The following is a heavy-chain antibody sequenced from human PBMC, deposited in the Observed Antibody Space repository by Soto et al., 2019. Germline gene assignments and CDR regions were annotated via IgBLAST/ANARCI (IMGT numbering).Heavy chain of an antibody. CDR2: IYWDDDK. CDR1: GFSLSSPAVD. Sequence: QITLKESGPTLVKPTQTLTLTCTFSGFSLSSPAVDVNWIRQPPGKALEWLALIYWDDDKQYSPSLRSRLTITKDTSKHQVVLTVTNVGPVDTATYYCAHGSGWLSDYWGQGTLVTVSS. D-gene: IGHD6-19*01. CDR3: AHGSGWLSDY. J-gene: IGHJ4*02. V-gene: IGHV2-5*02.